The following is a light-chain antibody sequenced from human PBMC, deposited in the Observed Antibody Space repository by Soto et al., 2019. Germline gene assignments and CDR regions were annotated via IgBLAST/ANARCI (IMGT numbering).Light chain of an antibody. CDR1: SGDIGSYNR. J-gene: IGLJ1*01. CDR3: CSYSISTAYL. Sequence: QSALTQPASVSGSPGQSIIISCTGTSGDIGSYNRVSWYQQHPGKAPKLIIYEVTDRPSGVSNRFSGSKSGNTASLTISGLQAEDEADYFCCSYSISTAYLFGTGTKVTVL. CDR2: EVT. V-gene: IGLV2-14*01.